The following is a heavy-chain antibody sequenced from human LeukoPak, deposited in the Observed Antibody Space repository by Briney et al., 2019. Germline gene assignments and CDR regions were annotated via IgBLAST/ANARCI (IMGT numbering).Heavy chain of an antibody. CDR2: IYYSGST. CDR1: GGSISSHY. Sequence: SETLSLTCTVSGGSISSHYWSWIRQPPGKGLEWIGYIYYSGSTNYNPSLKSRVTISVDTSKNQFSLKLSSVTAADTAVYYCARARAARLRAYYSYYMDVWGKGTTVTVSS. CDR3: ARARAARLRAYYSYYMDV. D-gene: IGHD6-6*01. J-gene: IGHJ6*03. V-gene: IGHV4-59*11.